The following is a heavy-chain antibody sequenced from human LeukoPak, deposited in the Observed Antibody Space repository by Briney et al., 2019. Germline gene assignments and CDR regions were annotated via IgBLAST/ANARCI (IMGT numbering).Heavy chain of an antibody. Sequence: GESLKISCKGSGYNFPTYWIGWARQMPGKGLEWMGIIYPGDSDTIYSPSFQGQVTISADKSISTAYLQWSSLRASDTAMYYCARQSLVQGAAKYLQYWGQGTLVSVSS. J-gene: IGHJ1*01. CDR1: GYNFPTYW. D-gene: IGHD3-10*01. CDR3: ARQSLVQGAAKYLQY. CDR2: IYPGDSDT. V-gene: IGHV5-51*01.